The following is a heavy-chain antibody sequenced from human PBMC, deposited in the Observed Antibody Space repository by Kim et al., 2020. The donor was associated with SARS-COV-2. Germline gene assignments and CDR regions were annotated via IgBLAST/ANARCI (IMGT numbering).Heavy chain of an antibody. CDR3: AREGSAIVMITSTDY. Sequence: DSVKGRFTISRDDAKNSLYLQMSSLRVDDTAVYYCAREGSAIVMITSTDYWGQGTLVTVSS. J-gene: IGHJ4*02. D-gene: IGHD3-16*01. V-gene: IGHV3-21*01.